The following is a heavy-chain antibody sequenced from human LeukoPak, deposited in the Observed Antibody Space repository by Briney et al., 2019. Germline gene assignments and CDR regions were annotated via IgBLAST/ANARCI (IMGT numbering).Heavy chain of an antibody. J-gene: IGHJ4*02. CDR3: ARTPRAWELLGPPFDY. V-gene: IGHV1-2*02. CDR1: GYTFTGYY. D-gene: IGHD1-26*01. Sequence: GASVKVSCKASGYTFTGYYMHWVRQAPGQGLEWMGWINPNSGGTNYAQKFQGRVTMTRDTSISTAYMELSRLRSDDTAVYYCARTPRAWELLGPPFDYWGQGTLVTVSS. CDR2: INPNSGGT.